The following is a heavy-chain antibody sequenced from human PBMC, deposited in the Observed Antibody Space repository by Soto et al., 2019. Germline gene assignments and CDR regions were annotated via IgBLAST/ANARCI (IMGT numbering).Heavy chain of an antibody. V-gene: IGHV3-33*01. Sequence: QVQLVDSGVGVVQPGRSLRLSCAASGFTFRNYGMHWVRQAPGKGLEWVAIIYYDGSNKYYAYSVKGRFTISRDNSKNTLDLQMNSLRAEDTAIYYCARSGGCGNDCYAFDIWGQGTMVTVSS. CDR2: IYYDGSNK. CDR1: GFTFRNYG. J-gene: IGHJ3*02. CDR3: ARSGGCGNDCYAFDI. D-gene: IGHD2-21*02.